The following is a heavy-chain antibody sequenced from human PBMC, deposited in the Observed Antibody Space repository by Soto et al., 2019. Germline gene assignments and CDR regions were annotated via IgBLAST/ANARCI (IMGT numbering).Heavy chain of an antibody. J-gene: IGHJ5*02. CDR2: IDPYETGI. Sequence: PGGSLRLSCAASGFAFSSYWMHWVRQAPGKGLVWVSRIDPYETGINYADSVKGRFTLSLDKSKNQFSLKMNSVTAADTAVYYCARDVIAPPNYFDPWGQGTLVTVSS. D-gene: IGHD4-4*01. CDR3: ARDVIAPPNYFDP. V-gene: IGHV3-74*01. CDR1: GFAFSSYW.